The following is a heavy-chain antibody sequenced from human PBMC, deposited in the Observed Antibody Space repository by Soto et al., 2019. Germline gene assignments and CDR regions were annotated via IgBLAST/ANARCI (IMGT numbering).Heavy chain of an antibody. Sequence: PGGSLRLSCAASGFTVSSNFMSWVRQAPGKGLEWVSIIYSNGNTYYADSVKGRFTISRDNSKDTLYLQMNSLRADDTAVYYCASRRKPHGAYDYWGQGTLVTVSS. CDR2: IYSNGNT. D-gene: IGHD4-17*01. CDR3: ASRRKPHGAYDY. J-gene: IGHJ4*02. CDR1: GFTVSSNF. V-gene: IGHV3-66*01.